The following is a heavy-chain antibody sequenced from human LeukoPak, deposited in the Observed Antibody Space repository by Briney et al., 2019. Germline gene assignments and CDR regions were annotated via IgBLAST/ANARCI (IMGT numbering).Heavy chain of an antibody. CDR3: ARERVRGVMLSGYYYYGMDV. Sequence: ASVKVSFKASGYTFTSYGISWARQAPGQGLEWMGWISAYNGNTNYAQKLQGRVTMTTDTSTSTAYMELRSLRSDDTAVYYCARERVRGVMLSGYYYYGMDVWGQGTTVTVSS. V-gene: IGHV1-18*01. CDR2: ISAYNGNT. J-gene: IGHJ6*02. CDR1: GYTFTSYG. D-gene: IGHD3-10*01.